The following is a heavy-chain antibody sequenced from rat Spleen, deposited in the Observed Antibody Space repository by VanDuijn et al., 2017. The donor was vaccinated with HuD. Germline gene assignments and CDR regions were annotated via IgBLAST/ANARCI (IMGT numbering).Heavy chain of an antibody. CDR3: ARRSWDLPFDY. J-gene: IGHJ2*01. D-gene: IGHD1-2*01. V-gene: IGHV5-31*01. Sequence: EVQLVESGGGLVQPGRSLKLSCVASGFTFNNYWMTWIRQAPGKGLEWVTTINYDSSDTYYRDSVKGRFTISRDNANSTLYLQMDSLRSEDTATYYCARRSWDLPFDYWGQGVMVTVSS. CDR2: INYDSSDT. CDR1: GFTFNNYW.